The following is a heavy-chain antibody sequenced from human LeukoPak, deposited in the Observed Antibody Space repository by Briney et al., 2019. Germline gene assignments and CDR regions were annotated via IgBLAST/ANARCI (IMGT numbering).Heavy chain of an antibody. CDR1: GFTFSIYA. Sequence: GGSLRLSCAATGFTFSIYAMSWARQAPGKGVEWVSTISGSGGSTYYADSVKGRFTISRDNSKNTLYLQMNNLRAEDTAVYYCAKVYYYDSSGYSDYWGRGTLVTVSS. V-gene: IGHV3-23*01. J-gene: IGHJ4*02. CDR2: ISGSGGST. CDR3: AKVYYYDSSGYSDY. D-gene: IGHD3-22*01.